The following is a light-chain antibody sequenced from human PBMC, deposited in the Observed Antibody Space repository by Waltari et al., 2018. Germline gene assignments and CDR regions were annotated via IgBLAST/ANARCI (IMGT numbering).Light chain of an antibody. CDR3: QQLNTYPII. CDR2: TAS. V-gene: IGKV1-9*01. Sequence: DIQLTQSPSFLSASVGDRVTITFRASQAISIFLAWYQEKPGKAPKLLIYTASTLQSGVPSRFSGSGSGTEFTLTISNLQPEDSATYYCQQLNTYPIIFGQGTRLEIK. CDR1: QAISIF. J-gene: IGKJ5*01.